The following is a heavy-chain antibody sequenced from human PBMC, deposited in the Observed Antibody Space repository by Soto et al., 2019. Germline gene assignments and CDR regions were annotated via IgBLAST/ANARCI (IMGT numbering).Heavy chain of an antibody. Sequence: QVQLVQSGAEVKKPGASVKVSCKASGYTFTSYYMHWVRQAPGQGLEWMGIINPSGGSTSYAQKFQGRVTMTRDTSTGTVYMELSSLRSEDTAVYYCARDRTVLVPAAMPNYYYYYGMDVWGQGTTVTVSS. CDR2: INPSGGST. V-gene: IGHV1-46*01. D-gene: IGHD2-2*01. CDR3: ARDRTVLVPAAMPNYYYYYGMDV. J-gene: IGHJ6*02. CDR1: GYTFTSYY.